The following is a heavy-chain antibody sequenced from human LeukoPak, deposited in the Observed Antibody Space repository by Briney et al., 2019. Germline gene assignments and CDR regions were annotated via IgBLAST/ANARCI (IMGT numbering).Heavy chain of an antibody. D-gene: IGHD5/OR15-5a*01. V-gene: IGHV4-4*02. Sequence: SGTLSLTCAVSGGSISSSNWWSWVRQPPGKGLEWIGEIYHSGSTNYNPSLKSRVTISVDKSKNQFSLKLSSVTAAGTAVYYCARVSTTTYYYFYYMDVWGKGTTVTVSS. CDR1: GGSISSSNW. CDR3: ARVSTTTYYYFYYMDV. CDR2: IYHSGST. J-gene: IGHJ6*03.